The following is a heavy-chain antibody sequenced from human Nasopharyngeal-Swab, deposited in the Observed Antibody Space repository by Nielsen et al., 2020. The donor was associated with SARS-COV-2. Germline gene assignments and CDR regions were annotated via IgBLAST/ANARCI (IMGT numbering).Heavy chain of an antibody. CDR1: GFIFKNYA. CDR3: AKEYSGYDGVLYD. CDR2: ISGADDST. J-gene: IGHJ4*02. Sequence: GESLKISCSASGFIFKNYAMNWVRQAPGRGLEWVSAISGADDSTKYADSVKGRFTISRDNSKNTLYLQMNSLRAEDTAVYYCAKEYSGYDGVLYDWGQGTLVTVSS. D-gene: IGHD5-12*01. V-gene: IGHV3-23*01.